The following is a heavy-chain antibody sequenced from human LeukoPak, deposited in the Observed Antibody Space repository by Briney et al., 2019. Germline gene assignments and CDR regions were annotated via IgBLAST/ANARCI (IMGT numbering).Heavy chain of an antibody. CDR3: ARDGGGYYDSNYPGY. J-gene: IGHJ4*02. Sequence: ASVKVSCKASGGTFSSYAISWVRQAPGQGLEWMGGIIPIFGTANYAQKFQGRVTITADESTSTAYMELSSLRSEDTAVYYCARDGGGYYDSNYPGYWGQGTLVTVSS. D-gene: IGHD3-22*01. CDR1: GGTFSSYA. CDR2: IIPIFGTA. V-gene: IGHV1-69*13.